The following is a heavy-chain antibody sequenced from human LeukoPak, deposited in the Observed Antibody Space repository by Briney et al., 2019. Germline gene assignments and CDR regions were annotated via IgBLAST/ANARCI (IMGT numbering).Heavy chain of an antibody. V-gene: IGHV3-21*01. CDR2: ISSSSSYI. J-gene: IGHJ4*02. CDR1: GFTVSNNY. CDR3: ARDRGSYFDY. Sequence: PGGSLRLSCAASGFTVSNNYMSWVRQAPGKGLEWVSSISSSSSYIYYADSVKGRFTISRDNAKNSLYLQMNSLRAEDTAVYYCARDRGSYFDYWGQGTLVTVSS. D-gene: IGHD1-26*01.